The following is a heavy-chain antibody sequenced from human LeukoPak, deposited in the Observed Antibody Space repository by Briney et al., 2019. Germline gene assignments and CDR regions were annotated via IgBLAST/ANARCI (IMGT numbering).Heavy chain of an antibody. Sequence: SETLSLTCTVSDVAISTYYWNCIRQPAGKGLEWIGRIYTSGITNYSPSLKSRVTMSVGTSNNKFSLNLSSVTAAETAAYYCARARSPTISVAGACFDYWGQGILVTVSS. V-gene: IGHV4-4*07. CDR3: ARARSPTISVAGACFDY. D-gene: IGHD6-19*01. CDR1: DVAISTYY. J-gene: IGHJ4*02. CDR2: IYTSGIT.